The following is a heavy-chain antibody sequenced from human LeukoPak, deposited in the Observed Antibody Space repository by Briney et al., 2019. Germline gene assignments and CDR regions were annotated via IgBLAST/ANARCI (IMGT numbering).Heavy chain of an antibody. D-gene: IGHD3-9*01. V-gene: IGHV1-2*02. CDR2: INPNSGGT. CDR1: GYTFTGYY. J-gene: IGHJ4*02. CDR3: ARDITSEYFDWLHPDY. Sequence: ASVKVSRKASGYTFTGYYMHWVRQAPGQGLEWMGWINPNSGGTNYAQKFQGRVTMTRDTSISTAYMELSRLRSDDTAVYYCARDITSEYFDWLHPDYWGQGTLVTVSS.